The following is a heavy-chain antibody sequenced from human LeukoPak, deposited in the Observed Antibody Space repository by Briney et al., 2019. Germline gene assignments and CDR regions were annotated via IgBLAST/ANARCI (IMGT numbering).Heavy chain of an antibody. Sequence: ASVKVSCKASGYTFTGYYMHWVRQAPGQGLEWMGWINPNSGVTDYAQNFQGRVTMTRDTSISTAYVELSRLRSDDTAVYYCATQLSSGWPLRHLPFDYWGQGTLVTVSS. CDR2: INPNSGVT. CDR1: GYTFTGYY. J-gene: IGHJ4*02. D-gene: IGHD3-22*01. CDR3: ATQLSSGWPLRHLPFDY. V-gene: IGHV1-2*02.